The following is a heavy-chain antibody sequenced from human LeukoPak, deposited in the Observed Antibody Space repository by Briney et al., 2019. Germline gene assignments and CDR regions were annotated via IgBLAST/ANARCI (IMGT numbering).Heavy chain of an antibody. CDR1: GFTFSSYS. V-gene: IGHV3-21*01. CDR3: ARALVSIKNYFDY. CDR2: ISSSSSYI. Sequence: PGGSLRLSCAASGFTFSSYSMNWVRQAPGKGLEWVSSISSSSSYIYYADSVKGRFTISRDNAKNSLYLQMNSLRAEDTAVYYCARALVSIKNYFDYWGQGTLVTVSS. D-gene: IGHD3-9*01. J-gene: IGHJ4*02.